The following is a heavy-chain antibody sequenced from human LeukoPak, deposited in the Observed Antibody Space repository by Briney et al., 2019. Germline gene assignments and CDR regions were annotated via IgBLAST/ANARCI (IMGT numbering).Heavy chain of an antibody. J-gene: IGHJ3*02. CDR2: INPNSGGT. CDR3: ARKRTLGLLNGGPRGAFDI. D-gene: IGHD2-15*01. V-gene: IGHV1-2*02. Sequence: ASVKVSCKASGYTFTGYYMHWVRQAPGQGLEWMGWINPNSGGTNYAQKFQGRVTMTRDTSISTAYMELSRLRSDDTAVYYCARKRTLGLLNGGPRGAFDIWGQGTMVTVSS. CDR1: GYTFTGYY.